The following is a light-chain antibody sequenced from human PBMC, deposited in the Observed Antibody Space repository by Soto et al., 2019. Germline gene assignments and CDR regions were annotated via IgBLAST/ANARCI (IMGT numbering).Light chain of an antibody. Sequence: QSALTQPRSVSGSPGQSVTISCTGTSSDVGRYSFVSWYQQHPGKAPKLILYDVYKRPSGVPDRFSGSKSGNTASLTISGLQAEDEADYYCSSYTSSSTYVFGTGTKVTVL. CDR2: DVY. CDR1: SSDVGRYSF. J-gene: IGLJ1*01. CDR3: SSYTSSSTYV. V-gene: IGLV2-11*01.